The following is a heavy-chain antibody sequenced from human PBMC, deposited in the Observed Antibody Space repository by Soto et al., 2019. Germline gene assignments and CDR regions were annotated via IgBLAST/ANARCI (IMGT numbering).Heavy chain of an antibody. J-gene: IGHJ4*02. Sequence: PSETLSLTCTISGDSMSLYYWSWIRQPPGKGLEWIGYVYYDGSTNYNPSLKGRVSISVDTSKNQFSLHLSSVTAADTAMYYCARHYSSAWYKVDFWGQGTLVTVS. D-gene: IGHD6-13*01. CDR3: ARHYSSAWYKVDF. V-gene: IGHV4-59*08. CDR1: GDSMSLYY. CDR2: VYYDGST.